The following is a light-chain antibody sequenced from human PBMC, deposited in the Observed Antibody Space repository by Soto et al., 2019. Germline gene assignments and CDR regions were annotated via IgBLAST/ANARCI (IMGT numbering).Light chain of an antibody. Sequence: DIPITQSPSTRSASVGDRVTITCRASQSISTWLAWYQQKIGKATKLLIYDASTLESAVPSRFRGSGSGADFTRTISSLQPEPFATYYYRQYYSYPQRLTFGGGTKVDIK. J-gene: IGKJ4*01. V-gene: IGKV1-5*01. CDR1: QSISTW. CDR3: RQYYSYPQRLT. CDR2: DAS.